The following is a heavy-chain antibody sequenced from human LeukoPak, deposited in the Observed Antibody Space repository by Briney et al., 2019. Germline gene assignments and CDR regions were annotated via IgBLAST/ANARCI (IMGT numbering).Heavy chain of an antibody. CDR1: GGSISSSSYY. V-gene: IGHV4-39*01. CDR2: IYYSGST. D-gene: IGHD3-22*01. J-gene: IGHJ4*02. CDR3: ARHPRAYYYDSSGYYFGY. Sequence: PSETLSLTCTVSGGSISSSSYYWGWLRQPPGKGLEWIGSIYYSGSTYYHPSLKSRVTISVDTSKNQFSLKLSSVTAADTAVYYCARHPRAYYYDSSGYYFGYWGQGTLVTVSS.